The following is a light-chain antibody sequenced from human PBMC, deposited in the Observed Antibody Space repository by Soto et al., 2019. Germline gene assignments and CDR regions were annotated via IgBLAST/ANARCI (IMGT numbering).Light chain of an antibody. V-gene: IGLV2-8*01. J-gene: IGLJ1*01. CDR2: EVS. Sequence: VLTQPPSASGSPGQSVTISCTGTSSDVGGYNYVSWYQQHPGKAPKLMIYEVSKRPSGVPDRFSGSKSGNTASPTVSGLQAEDEADYCCSSYAGSNNLRVFGTGTKVTVL. CDR3: SSYAGSNNLRV. CDR1: SSDVGGYNY.